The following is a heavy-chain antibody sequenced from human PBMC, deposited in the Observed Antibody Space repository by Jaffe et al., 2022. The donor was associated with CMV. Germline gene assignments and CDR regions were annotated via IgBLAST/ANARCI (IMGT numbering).Heavy chain of an antibody. Sequence: QVQLQQWGAGLLKPSETLSLTCAVYGGSFSGYYWSWIRQPPGKGLEWIGEINHSGSTNYNPSLKSRVTISVDTSKNQFSLKLSSVTAADTAVYYCARDRDIVATIGNGAYYYYYYMDVWGKGTTVTVSS. J-gene: IGHJ6*03. CDR3: ARDRDIVATIGNGAYYYYYYMDV. V-gene: IGHV4-34*01. CDR1: GGSFSGYY. CDR2: INHSGST. D-gene: IGHD5-12*01.